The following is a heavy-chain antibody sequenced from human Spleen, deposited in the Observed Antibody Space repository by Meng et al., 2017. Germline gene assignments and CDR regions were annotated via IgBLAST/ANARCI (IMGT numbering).Heavy chain of an antibody. CDR2: INHSGST. V-gene: IGHV4-34*01. J-gene: IGHJ4*02. CDR3: ARGPTTMAHDFDY. Sequence: QLQESGPGLVRPSETLSLTWVVSGGSFSDYYWSWIRQPPGKGLEWIGEINHSGSTNYNPSLESRATISVDTSQNNLSLKLSSVTAADSAVYYCARGPTTMAHDFDYWGQGTLVTVSS. D-gene: IGHD4-11*01. CDR1: GGSFSDYY.